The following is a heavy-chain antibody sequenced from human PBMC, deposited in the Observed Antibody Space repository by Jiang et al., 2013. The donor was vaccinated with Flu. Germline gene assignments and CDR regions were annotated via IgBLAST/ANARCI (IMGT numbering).Heavy chain of an antibody. J-gene: IGHJ2*01. CDR2: IIPILGIA. D-gene: IGHD2-21*02. CDR3: ASKHIVVVTAIGWYFDL. V-gene: IGHV1-69*02. Sequence: SWVRQAPGQGLEWMGRIIPILGIANYAQKFQGRVTITADKSTSTAYMELSSLRSEDTAVYYCASKHIVVVTAIGWYFDLWGRGTLVTVSS.